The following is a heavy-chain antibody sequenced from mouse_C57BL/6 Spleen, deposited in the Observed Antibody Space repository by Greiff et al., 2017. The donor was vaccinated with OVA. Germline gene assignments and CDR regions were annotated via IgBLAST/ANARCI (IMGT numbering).Heavy chain of an antibody. V-gene: IGHV1-82*01. J-gene: IGHJ2*01. D-gene: IGHD1-1*01. CDR3: ARDDYGSSYGGY. CDR1: GYAFSSSW. Sequence: VQGVESGPELVKPGASVKISCKASGYAFSSSWMNWVKQRPGKGLEWIGRIYPGDGDTNYNGKFKGKATLTADKSSSTAYMQLSSLTSEDSAVYFCARDDYGSSYGGYWGQGTTLTVSS. CDR2: IYPGDGDT.